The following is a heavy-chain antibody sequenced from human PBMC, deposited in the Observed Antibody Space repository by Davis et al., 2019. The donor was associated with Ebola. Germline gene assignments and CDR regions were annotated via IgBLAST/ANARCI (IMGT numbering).Heavy chain of an antibody. CDR3: ARAVLTTVTSWFDP. V-gene: IGHV1-18*01. CDR1: GYTFTSYG. Sequence: ASVKVSCKASGYTFTSYGISWVRQAPGQGLEWMGWISAYNGNTNYAQKLQGRVAMTTDTSTSTAYMELRSLRSDDTAVYYCARAVLTTVTSWFDPWGQGTLVTVSS. J-gene: IGHJ5*02. CDR2: ISAYNGNT. D-gene: IGHD4-17*01.